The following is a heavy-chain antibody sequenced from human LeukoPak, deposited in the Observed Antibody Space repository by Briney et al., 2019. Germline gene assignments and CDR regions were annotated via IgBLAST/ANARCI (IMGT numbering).Heavy chain of an antibody. CDR2: ISGDGSGT. Sequence: GGSLRLSCAASGFTFSTYWMHWVRQAPGKELVWVSRISGDGSGTSYADSVKGRFTISRDNAKDTLYLQMTSLRVEDTAVYSCASLLTPYHGSGGGGMDVWGQGTTVTVSS. J-gene: IGHJ6*02. CDR3: ASLLTPYHGSGGGGMDV. V-gene: IGHV3-74*01. CDR1: GFTFSTYW. D-gene: IGHD3-10*01.